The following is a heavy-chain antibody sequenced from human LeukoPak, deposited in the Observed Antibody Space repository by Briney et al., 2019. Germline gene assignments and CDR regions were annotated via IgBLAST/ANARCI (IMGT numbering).Heavy chain of an antibody. Sequence: GGSLRLSCAASGFTVRSNYMSWVRQAPGKGLEWVSVIYSGGSTYYADSVKGRFTISRDNSKNTLYLQMNSLRAEDTAVYYCARESGAAGPAWDYWGQGTLVTVSS. CDR2: IYSGGST. V-gene: IGHV3-53*01. CDR1: GFTVRSNY. CDR3: ARESGAAGPAWDY. J-gene: IGHJ4*02. D-gene: IGHD6-13*01.